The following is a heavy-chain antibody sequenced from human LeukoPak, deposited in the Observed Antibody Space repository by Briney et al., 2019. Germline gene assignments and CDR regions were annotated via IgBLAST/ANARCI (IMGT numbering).Heavy chain of an antibody. Sequence: PGGSLRLSCAASGFTSSSYAMHWVRQAPGKGLEYVSAISSNGGSTYYANSVKGRFTISRDNSKNTLYLQMGSLRAEDMAVYYCARAWELLGGAFDIWGQGTMVTVSS. CDR2: ISSNGGST. D-gene: IGHD1-26*01. CDR1: GFTSSSYA. V-gene: IGHV3-64*01. CDR3: ARAWELLGGAFDI. J-gene: IGHJ3*02.